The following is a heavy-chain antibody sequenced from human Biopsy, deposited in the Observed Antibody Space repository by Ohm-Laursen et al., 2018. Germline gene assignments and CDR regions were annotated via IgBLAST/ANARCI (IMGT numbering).Heavy chain of an antibody. V-gene: IGHV1-2*02. CDR3: ARAYYYGAGSFYSPWMEV. J-gene: IGHJ6*02. CDR1: AYTFAGYY. Sequence: SVKASCKPSAYTFAGYYLHWVRQAPGHGLEWMGWINPNSGNANYAQSFQGRLTVTRDTSISTAYMELTSLTFDDTATYYCARAYYYGAGSFYSPWMEVWGQGTTVSVSS. D-gene: IGHD3-10*01. CDR2: INPNSGNA.